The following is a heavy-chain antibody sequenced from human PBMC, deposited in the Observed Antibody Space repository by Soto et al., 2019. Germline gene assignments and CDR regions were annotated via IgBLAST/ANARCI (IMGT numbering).Heavy chain of an antibody. CDR3: ARDLIVVVPAKVDYYYGMDV. V-gene: IGHV4-31*03. J-gene: IGHJ6*02. CDR1: GGSISSGGYY. D-gene: IGHD2-2*01. Sequence: SETLSLTCTVSGGSISSGGYYWSWIRQHPGKGLEWIGYIYYSGSTYYNPSLKSRVTISVDTSKNQFSLKLSSVTAADTAVYYCARDLIVVVPAKVDYYYGMDVWGQGTTVTVSS. CDR2: IYYSGST.